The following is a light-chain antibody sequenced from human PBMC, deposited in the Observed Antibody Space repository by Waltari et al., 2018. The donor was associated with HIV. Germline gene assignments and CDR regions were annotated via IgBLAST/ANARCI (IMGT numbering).Light chain of an antibody. V-gene: IGLV1-40*01. J-gene: IGLJ1*01. CDR3: QSYDSSLSGYV. Sequence: QSVLTQPPSVSGAPGQRVTISCTGSSSNIGAGYDVHWYQQLPGTAPKLLIYGNSNRPSGVPYRFPGSKSGTSASPAITGLQAEDEADYYRQSYDSSLSGYVFGTGTKVTVL. CDR1: SSNIGAGYD. CDR2: GNS.